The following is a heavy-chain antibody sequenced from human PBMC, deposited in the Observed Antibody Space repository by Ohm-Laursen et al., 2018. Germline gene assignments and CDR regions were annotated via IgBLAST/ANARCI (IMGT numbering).Heavy chain of an antibody. J-gene: IGHJ5*02. V-gene: IGHV4-4*07. Sequence: GTLSLTCTVSGGSVSTYYWNWIRQPAGKGLEWIGRISSSGNTNYNPSLKSRVTISVDTSKNQFSLKLSSVTAADTALYYCARGLWWFDPWGQGTLVTISS. CDR1: GGSVSTYY. CDR3: ARGLWWFDP. CDR2: ISSSGNT.